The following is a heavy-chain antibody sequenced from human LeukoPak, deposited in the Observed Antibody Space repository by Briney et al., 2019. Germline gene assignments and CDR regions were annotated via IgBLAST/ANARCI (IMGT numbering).Heavy chain of an antibody. Sequence: GASVKVSCKASGYTFTSYYMHWVRQAPGQGLEWMGWINPNSGGTNYAQKLQGRVTMTRDTSISTAYMELSRLRSDDTAVYYCARTYYDSSGSFDYWGQGTLVTVSS. CDR1: GYTFTSYY. V-gene: IGHV1-2*02. CDR2: INPNSGGT. D-gene: IGHD3-22*01. J-gene: IGHJ4*02. CDR3: ARTYYDSSGSFDY.